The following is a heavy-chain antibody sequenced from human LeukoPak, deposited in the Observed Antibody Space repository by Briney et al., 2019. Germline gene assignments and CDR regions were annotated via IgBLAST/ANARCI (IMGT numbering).Heavy chain of an antibody. CDR2: IYSGGTT. D-gene: IGHD3-22*01. J-gene: IGHJ4*02. CDR1: GFTVSSNY. V-gene: IGHV3-66*01. CDR3: ARDPHRDSSGN. Sequence: PGGSLRLSCAASGFTVSSNYMSWVRQAPGKGLEWVSVIYSGGTTYYADSVKGRFTISRDNSKNTLHLQMNSLRAEDTAVYYCARDPHRDSSGNWGQGTLVTVSS.